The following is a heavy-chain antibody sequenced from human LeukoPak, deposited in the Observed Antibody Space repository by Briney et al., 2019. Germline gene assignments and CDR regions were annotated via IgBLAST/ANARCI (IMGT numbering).Heavy chain of an antibody. CDR3: ARLGEDSYGYQTDFDY. D-gene: IGHD5-18*01. Sequence: PGGSLRLSCAASGFTFSSYGMHWVRQAPGKGLDWVAFTPYDGTKNYYADSVKGRFTISRDNSKNTLFLQMNSLRPEDTAVYYCARLGEDSYGYQTDFDYWGQGTLVTVSS. J-gene: IGHJ4*02. CDR2: TPYDGTKN. CDR1: GFTFSSYG. V-gene: IGHV3-30*03.